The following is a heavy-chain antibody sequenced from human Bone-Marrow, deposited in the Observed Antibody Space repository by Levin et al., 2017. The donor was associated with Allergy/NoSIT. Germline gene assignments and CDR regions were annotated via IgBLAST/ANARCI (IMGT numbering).Heavy chain of an antibody. J-gene: IGHJ5*02. D-gene: IGHD1-7*01. CDR3: ARRAPNRIGTTGNWFDP. V-gene: IGHV5-51*01. CDR1: GYSFTSSW. Sequence: AGESLKISCKGSGYSFTSSWIGWVRQLPEKGLEWMGSIYLGDSDSRYSPSFQGQVSISADKSSSTAYLQWSSLKAPDTAMYYCARRAPNRIGTTGNWFDPWGQGILVTVSS. CDR2: IYLGDSDS.